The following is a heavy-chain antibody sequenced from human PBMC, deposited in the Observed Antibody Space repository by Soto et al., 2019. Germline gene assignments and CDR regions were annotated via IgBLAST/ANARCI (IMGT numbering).Heavy chain of an antibody. V-gene: IGHV1-69*13. CDR2: IIPIFGTA. Sequence: SVKVSCKASGGTFSSYAISWVRQAPGQGLEWMGGIIPIFGTANYAQKFQGRVTITADESTSTAYMELSSLRSEDTAVYYCARENLNVVVPRRAFDIWGQGTMVTVSS. D-gene: IGHD2-21*01. CDR3: ARENLNVVVPRRAFDI. J-gene: IGHJ3*02. CDR1: GGTFSSYA.